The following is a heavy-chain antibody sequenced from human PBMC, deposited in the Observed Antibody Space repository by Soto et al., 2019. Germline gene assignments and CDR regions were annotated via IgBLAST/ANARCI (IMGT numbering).Heavy chain of an antibody. CDR3: ARGGEFYFLDV. CDR1: GGSISGYY. Sequence: QVQLQESGPGLVKPSETLSLTCTVSGGSISGYYWTWIRQPAGKGLEWIGRKHTSGTTNYKPSLKSRGTMAIDTSTNQFSLNLSAVTAADTGVYYCARGGEFYFLDVWGQGTTVAVSS. D-gene: IGHD3-16*01. CDR2: KHTSGTT. V-gene: IGHV4-4*07. J-gene: IGHJ6*02.